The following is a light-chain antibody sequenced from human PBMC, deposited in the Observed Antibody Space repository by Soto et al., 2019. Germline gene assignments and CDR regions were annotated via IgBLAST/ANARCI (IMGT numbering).Light chain of an antibody. CDR2: EVS. Sequence: QSVLTQPASVSGSPGQSITISCTGTSSDVGGYNYVSWYQQHPGKAPKLIIYEVSRRPSGVSNRFSGSKSGNTASLTVSGLQAEYLADYYCFSYTTGTTDVFGTGTKVTV. V-gene: IGLV2-14*01. CDR3: FSYTTGTTDV. CDR1: SSDVGGYNY. J-gene: IGLJ1*01.